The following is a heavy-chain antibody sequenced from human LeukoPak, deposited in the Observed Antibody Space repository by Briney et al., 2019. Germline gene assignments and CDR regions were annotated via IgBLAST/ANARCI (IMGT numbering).Heavy chain of an antibody. Sequence: PSETLSLTCAVYGGSFSGYYWSWIRQPPGKGLEWIGEINHSGSTNYNPSLKSRVTISVDTSKNQFSLKLSSVTAADTAVYYCARDIAARRFPSDYWGQGTTVTVSS. J-gene: IGHJ4*03. V-gene: IGHV4-34*01. CDR2: INHSGST. CDR3: ARDIAARRFPSDY. D-gene: IGHD6-6*01. CDR1: GGSFSGYY.